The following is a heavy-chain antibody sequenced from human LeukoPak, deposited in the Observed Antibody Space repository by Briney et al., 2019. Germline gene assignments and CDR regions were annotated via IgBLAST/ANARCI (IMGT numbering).Heavy chain of an antibody. D-gene: IGHD2-2*01. CDR1: GFTFSSYA. Sequence: PGGSLRLSCAASGFTFSSYAMSWVRQAPGKGLEWVSAISGSGGSTYYADSVKGRFTISRDNSKNTLYLQMNSLRAEDTAVYYCAKWAVELVVPAAMGDAFDIWGQGTMVTVSS. J-gene: IGHJ3*02. V-gene: IGHV3-23*01. CDR2: ISGSGGST. CDR3: AKWAVELVVPAAMGDAFDI.